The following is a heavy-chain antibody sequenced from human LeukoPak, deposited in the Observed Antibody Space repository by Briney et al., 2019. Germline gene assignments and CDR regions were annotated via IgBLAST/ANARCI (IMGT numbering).Heavy chain of an antibody. CDR2: IYYSGST. V-gene: IGHV4-59*01. Sequence: SETLSLTCTVSGGSISSYYWSWIRQPPGKGLEWIGYIYYSGSTNYNPSLKSRVTISVDTSKNQFSLKLSSVTAADTAVYYCARGVYDFWSGYYYWGQGTLVTISS. CDR3: ARGVYDFWSGYYY. J-gene: IGHJ4*02. D-gene: IGHD3-3*01. CDR1: GGSISSYY.